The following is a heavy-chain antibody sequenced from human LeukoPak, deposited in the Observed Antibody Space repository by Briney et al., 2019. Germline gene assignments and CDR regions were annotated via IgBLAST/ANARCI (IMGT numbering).Heavy chain of an antibody. V-gene: IGHV4-59*01. J-gene: IGHJ2*01. CDR1: GGSISSYY. CDR3: ARDRDYYGSEWYFDL. Sequence: SETLSLTCTVSGGSISSYYWSWIRQPPGKGLEWIGYIYYSGSTNYNPSLKSGVTISVDTSKNQFSLKLSSVTAADTAVYYCARDRDYYGSEWYFDLWGRGTLVTVSS. CDR2: IYYSGST. D-gene: IGHD3-10*01.